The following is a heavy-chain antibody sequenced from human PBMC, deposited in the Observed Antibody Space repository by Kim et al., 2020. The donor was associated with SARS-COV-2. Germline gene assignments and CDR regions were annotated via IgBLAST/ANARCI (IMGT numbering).Heavy chain of an antibody. CDR3: ARDRGRQWLQPDWYFDL. V-gene: IGHV4-39*07. CDR1: GGSISSSSYY. Sequence: SETLSLTCTVSGGSISSSSYYWGWIRQPPGKGLEWIGSIYYSGSTYYNPSLKSRVTISVDTSKNQFSLKLSSVTAADTAVYYCARDRGRQWLQPDWYFDLWGRGTLVTVSS. D-gene: IGHD6-19*01. J-gene: IGHJ2*01. CDR2: IYYSGST.